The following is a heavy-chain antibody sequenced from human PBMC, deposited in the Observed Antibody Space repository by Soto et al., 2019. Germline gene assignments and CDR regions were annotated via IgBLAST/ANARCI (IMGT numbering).Heavy chain of an antibody. J-gene: IGHJ6*01. D-gene: IGHD6-13*01. CDR2: IYYSGST. CDR1: GGSISSGGYY. Sequence: QVQLQESGPGLVKPSQTLSLTCTVSGGSISSGGYYWSWIRQHPGKGLEWIGYIYYSGSTYYNPYLKSRVTISVDTSKNHFSRKLSSVTAADTAVYYCAREGQQHDYYGMDVWGQGTTVTVSS. CDR3: AREGQQHDYYGMDV. V-gene: IGHV4-31*03.